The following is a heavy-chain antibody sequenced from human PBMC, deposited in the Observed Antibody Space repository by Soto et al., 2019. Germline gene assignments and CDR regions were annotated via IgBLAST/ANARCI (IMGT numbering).Heavy chain of an antibody. D-gene: IGHD1-1*01. J-gene: IGHJ3*02. Sequence: QVQLQESGPGLVKPSGTLSLTCTVSGGSISSSNWWSWVRQTPVKGLEWIVEIYHSCNSNYNTSLWSRVTISVVKSKNQSSLNLSPVTAADTAIYYCASLKTTPNDAFDIWGQGTMVTVSS. V-gene: IGHV4-4*02. CDR3: ASLKTTPNDAFDI. CDR1: GGSISSSNW. CDR2: IYHSCNS.